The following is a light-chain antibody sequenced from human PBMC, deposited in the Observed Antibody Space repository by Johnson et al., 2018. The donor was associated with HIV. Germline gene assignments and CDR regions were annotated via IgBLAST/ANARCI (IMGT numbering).Light chain of an antibody. CDR2: ENN. Sequence: QSVLTQPPSVSAAPGQKVTISCSGSSSNIGNNYVSWYQQLPGTAPKLLIYENNKRPSGIPDRFSGSKSGTSATLGITGLQTGDEADYYCGTWYSSLSAFYVFGTGTKVTVL. V-gene: IGLV1-51*02. CDR3: GTWYSSLSAFYV. J-gene: IGLJ1*01. CDR1: SSNIGNNY.